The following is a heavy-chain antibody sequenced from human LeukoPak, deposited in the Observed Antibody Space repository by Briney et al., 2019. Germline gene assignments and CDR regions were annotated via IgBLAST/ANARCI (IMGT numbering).Heavy chain of an antibody. J-gene: IGHJ3*02. CDR3: ARDDPDVDTDAFDI. D-gene: IGHD5-18*01. V-gene: IGHV3-53*01. CDR1: GFTFSRYS. Sequence: PGGSLRLSCAASGFTFSRYSMNWVRQAPGKGLEWVSVIYSGGSTYYADSVKGRFTISRDNSKNTLYIQMNSLRAEDTAVYYCARDDPDVDTDAFDIWGQGTMVTVSS. CDR2: IYSGGST.